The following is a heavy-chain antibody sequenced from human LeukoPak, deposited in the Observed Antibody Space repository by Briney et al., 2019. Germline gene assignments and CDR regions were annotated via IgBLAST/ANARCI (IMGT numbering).Heavy chain of an antibody. J-gene: IGHJ4*02. Sequence: GSSVKVSCKASGYTFTSYGISWVRQAPGQGLEWMGWISAYNGNTNYAQKLQGRVTMTTDTSTSTAYMELRSLRSDDTAVYYCARDRYTTGPYSSGSSDYWGQGTLVTVSS. CDR3: ARDRYTTGPYSSGSSDY. CDR2: ISAYNGNT. D-gene: IGHD6-19*01. CDR1: GYTFTSYG. V-gene: IGHV1-18*01.